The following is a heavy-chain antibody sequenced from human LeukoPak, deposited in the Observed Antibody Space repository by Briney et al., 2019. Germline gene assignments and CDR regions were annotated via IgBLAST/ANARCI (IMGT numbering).Heavy chain of an antibody. CDR3: ASSRGSWPDYFDY. V-gene: IGHV3-48*03. Sequence: GGSLRLSCAASGITFSSYEVNWVRQAPGKGLEWVSYITDSGSTIYYADSVKGRFTISRDNAKNSLYLQMNSLRAEDTAVYYCASSRGSWPDYFDYWGQGTLVTVSS. CDR2: ITDSGSTI. D-gene: IGHD6-13*01. J-gene: IGHJ4*02. CDR1: GITFSSYE.